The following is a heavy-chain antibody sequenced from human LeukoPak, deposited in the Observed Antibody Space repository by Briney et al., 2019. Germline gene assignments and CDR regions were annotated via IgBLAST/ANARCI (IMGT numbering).Heavy chain of an antibody. V-gene: IGHV3-23*01. J-gene: IGHJ3*02. CDR3: AKGTGYSSSWYPYDAFDI. Sequence: PGGSLRLSCAASGFTFSSYAMSWVRQAPGKGLEWVSAISGSGGSTYYADSVKGRFTISRDNSKNTLYLQMNSLRAEDTAVYYCAKGTGYSSSWYPYDAFDIWGQGTMVTVSS. CDR1: GFTFSSYA. CDR2: ISGSGGST. D-gene: IGHD6-13*01.